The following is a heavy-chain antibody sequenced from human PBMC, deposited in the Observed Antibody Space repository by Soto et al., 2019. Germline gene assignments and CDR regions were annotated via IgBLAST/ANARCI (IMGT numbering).Heavy chain of an antibody. CDR1: GFGFSNYA. Sequence: EVQLLESGGGLEQPGGALRLSCVASGFGFSNYAIIWVRQAPGKGLEWVPTITGSGGSTYYPASVRGRLIISRDNSKNKLYLQIRSLRAEDTAVYYCAKDVSSDSSGYSSLNAFDVWGQGKLVTVSS. V-gene: IGHV3-23*01. D-gene: IGHD3-22*01. CDR2: ITGSGGST. CDR3: AKDVSSDSSGYSSLNAFDV. J-gene: IGHJ3*01.